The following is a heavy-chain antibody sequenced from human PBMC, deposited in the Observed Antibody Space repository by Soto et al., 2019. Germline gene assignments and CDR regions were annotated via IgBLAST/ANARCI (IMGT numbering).Heavy chain of an antibody. V-gene: IGHV3-30*18. CDR3: AKDQGIAAAGRPYYFDY. CDR1: GFTFSSYG. CDR2: ISYDGSNK. J-gene: IGHJ4*02. D-gene: IGHD6-13*01. Sequence: QVQLVESGGGVVQPGRSLRLSCAASGFTFSSYGMHWVRQAPGKGLEWVAVISYDGSNKYYADSVKGRFTISRDNSKNPLYLQMNSLRAEDTAVYYCAKDQGIAAAGRPYYFDYWGQGTLVTVSS.